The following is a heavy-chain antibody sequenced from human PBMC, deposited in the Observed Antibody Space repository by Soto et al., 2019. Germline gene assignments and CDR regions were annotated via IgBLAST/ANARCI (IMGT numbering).Heavy chain of an antibody. V-gene: IGHV1-18*01. CDR2: ISAYNGNT. J-gene: IGHJ6*02. CDR3: ARDRYNWNDQSYYYGMDV. D-gene: IGHD1-1*01. CDR1: GYTFTSYG. Sequence: XSVKVSLKASGYTFTSYGISLVRHSPGQGLEWMGWISAYNGNTNYAQKLQGRVTMTTDTSTSTAYMELRSLRSDDTDVYYCARDRYNWNDQSYYYGMDVWGQGTTVTVSS.